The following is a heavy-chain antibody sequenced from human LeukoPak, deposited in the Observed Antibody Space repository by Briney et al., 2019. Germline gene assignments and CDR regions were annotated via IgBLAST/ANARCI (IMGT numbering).Heavy chain of an antibody. J-gene: IGHJ4*02. CDR3: ARAPNWNPEGYFDY. D-gene: IGHD1-20*01. Sequence: GGSLRLSCAVSGITLSNYGMSWVRQAPGKGLEWVAGISDSGGRTNYADSVKGRFTISRDNAKNSLYLQMNSLRAEDTAVYYCARAPNWNPEGYFDYWGQGTLVTVSS. V-gene: IGHV3-23*01. CDR1: GITLSNYG. CDR2: ISDSGGRT.